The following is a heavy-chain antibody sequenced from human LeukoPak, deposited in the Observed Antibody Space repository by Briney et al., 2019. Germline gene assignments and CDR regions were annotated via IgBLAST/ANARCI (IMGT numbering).Heavy chain of an antibody. D-gene: IGHD6-6*01. CDR2: ISSSSSYI. J-gene: IGHJ3*02. V-gene: IGHV3-21*01. CDR3: ARDGAARPAFDI. Sequence: GGSLRLSCAASGFTFSSYSMNWVRQAPGKGLEWVSSISSSSSYIYYADSVKGRFTISRDTAKNSLYLQMKSLRADDTAVYYCARDGAARPAFDIWGQGTMVTVSS. CDR1: GFTFSSYS.